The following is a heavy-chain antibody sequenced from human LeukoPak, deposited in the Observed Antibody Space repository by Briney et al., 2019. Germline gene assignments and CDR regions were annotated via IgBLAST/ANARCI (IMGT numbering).Heavy chain of an antibody. CDR3: ARGIAVAKTLDY. V-gene: IGHV1-2*02. CDR2: TNPNSGGT. CDR1: GYTFTGYY. Sequence: ASVKVSCKASGYTFTGYYMHWVRQAPGQGLEWMGWTNPNSGGTNYAQKFQGRVTMTRDTSINTAYMELSRLRSDDTAVYYCARGIAVAKTLDYWGQGTLVTVSS. J-gene: IGHJ4*02. D-gene: IGHD6-19*01.